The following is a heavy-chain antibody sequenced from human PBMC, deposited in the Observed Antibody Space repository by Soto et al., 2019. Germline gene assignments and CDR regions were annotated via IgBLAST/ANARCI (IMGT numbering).Heavy chain of an antibody. J-gene: IGHJ3*01. D-gene: IGHD1-26*01. CDR2: ISGSGGST. Sequence: GGSLRLSCAASGFTFSSYAMSWVRQAPGKGLEWVSAISGSGGSTYYADSAKGRFTISRDNSKNTLYVQMTSLRAEDTAVYYRAKETSPNTYYTFDFWGQGTMVTVSS. CDR3: AKETSPNTYYTFDF. V-gene: IGHV3-23*01. CDR1: GFTFSSYA.